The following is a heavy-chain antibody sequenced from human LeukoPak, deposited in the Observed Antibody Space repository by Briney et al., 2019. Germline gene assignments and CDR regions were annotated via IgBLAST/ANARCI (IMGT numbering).Heavy chain of an antibody. D-gene: IGHD3-10*01. V-gene: IGHV4-30-2*01. Sequence: NASQTLSLTCTVSGGSISSGGYYWSWIRQPPGKGLEWIGYIYHSGSTYYNPSLKSRVTISVDTSKNQFSLKLSSVTAADTAVYYCARVPTGGHYYGSGNDAFDIWGQGTMVTVSS. CDR3: ARVPTGGHYYGSGNDAFDI. CDR1: GGSISSGGYY. CDR2: IYHSGST. J-gene: IGHJ3*02.